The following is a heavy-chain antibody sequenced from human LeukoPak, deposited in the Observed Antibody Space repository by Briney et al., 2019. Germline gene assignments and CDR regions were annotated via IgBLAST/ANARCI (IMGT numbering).Heavy chain of an antibody. CDR1: GFTFSSYG. Sequence: GGSLRLSCAASGFTFSSYGMHWVRQAPGKGLEWVAVIWYDGCNKYYADSVKGRFTISRDNSKNTLYLQMNSLRAEDTAVYYCARVAPYSSSWGIFDYWGQGTLVTVSS. D-gene: IGHD6-13*01. CDR2: IWYDGCNK. J-gene: IGHJ4*02. V-gene: IGHV3-33*01. CDR3: ARVAPYSSSWGIFDY.